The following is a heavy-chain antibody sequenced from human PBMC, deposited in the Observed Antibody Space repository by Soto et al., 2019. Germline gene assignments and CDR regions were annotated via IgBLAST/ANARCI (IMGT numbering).Heavy chain of an antibody. CDR3: GKDPFNSSPGTGPGPRGLDY. J-gene: IGHJ4*02. CDR2: ISYDGNNQ. Sequence: PGGSLRLSCAASGFTFSSYSMHWVRQAPGKGLDWMTFISYDGNNQWYADSVKGRFTISRDNSKNKVYLQMNSLRPEDTAVYFCGKDPFNSSPGTGPGPRGLDYWGQGTPGTVPS. CDR1: GFTFSSYS. V-gene: IGHV3-30*18. D-gene: IGHD1-1*01.